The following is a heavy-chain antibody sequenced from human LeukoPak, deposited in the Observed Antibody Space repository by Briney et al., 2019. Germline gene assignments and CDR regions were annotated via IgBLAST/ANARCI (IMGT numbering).Heavy chain of an antibody. D-gene: IGHD3-3*01. CDR1: GFTFSSYG. CDR2: ISYDGSNK. CDR3: ASSSYDFWSGNTVNWFDP. V-gene: IGHV3-30*03. J-gene: IGHJ5*02. Sequence: PGRSLRLSCAASGFTFSSYGMHWVRQAPGKGLEWVAVISYDGSNKYYADSVKGRFTISRDNSKNTLYLQMNSLRAEDTAVYYCASSSYDFWSGNTVNWFDPWGQGTLVTVSS.